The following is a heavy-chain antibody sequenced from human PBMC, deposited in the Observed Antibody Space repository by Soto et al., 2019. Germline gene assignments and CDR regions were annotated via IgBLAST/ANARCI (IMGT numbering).Heavy chain of an antibody. CDR2: IAVGSGKT. CDR1: GFPFKSST. Sequence: SVKVSCKASGFPFKSSTVQWVRQARGQGLEWIGWIAVGSGKTKYAHLIQDRVAITRDLSTSTAYLELSSLGSEDTAVYYCAARHCGGGSCYSHEEAFEAWGQGTVVTVSS. J-gene: IGHJ3*01. CDR3: AARHCGGGSCYSHEEAFEA. D-gene: IGHD2-15*01. V-gene: IGHV1-58*01.